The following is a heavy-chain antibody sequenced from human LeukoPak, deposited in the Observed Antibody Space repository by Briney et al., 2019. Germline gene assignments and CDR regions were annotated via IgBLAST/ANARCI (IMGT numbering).Heavy chain of an antibody. V-gene: IGHV3-11*04. Sequence: PGGSLRLSCAASGFTFSDYYMNWVRQAPGKGLEWVSYISSSGRTIHYADSVKGRFTISRDNAKNSLYLQMNSLRDEDTAVYYCATDLIVTNHWGQGTLVSVPS. D-gene: IGHD5-18*01. CDR3: ATDLIVTNH. J-gene: IGHJ5*02. CDR1: GFTFSDYY. CDR2: ISSSGRTI.